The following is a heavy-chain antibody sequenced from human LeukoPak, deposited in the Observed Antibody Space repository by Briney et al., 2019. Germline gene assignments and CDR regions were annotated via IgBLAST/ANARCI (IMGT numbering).Heavy chain of an antibody. CDR1: GFTFSRYA. CDR3: ARDGGYDFWSGYYQDY. Sequence: GRSLRLSCATSGFTFSRYAMHWVRQAPGKGLEWVALISYDANIGSNKYYADSVKGRFTISRDNSKNTLYLQMNSLRAEDTAVYYCARDGGYDFWSGYYQDYWGQGTPVTVSS. J-gene: IGHJ4*02. D-gene: IGHD3-3*01. CDR2: ISYDANIGSNK. V-gene: IGHV3-30-3*01.